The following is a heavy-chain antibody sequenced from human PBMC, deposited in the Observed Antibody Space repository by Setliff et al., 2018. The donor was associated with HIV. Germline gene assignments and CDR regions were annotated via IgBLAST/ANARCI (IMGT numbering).Heavy chain of an antibody. CDR2: INHSGST. CDR3: ARAADYHDSSGYWAPPRYFDY. J-gene: IGHJ4*02. Sequence: PSETLSLTCTVSGGSISSDTYHYSWIRQPPGKGLEWIGEINHSGSTNYNPSLKSRVSISVDTSKKQFSLKLSSVSAADTAVYYCARAADYHDSSGYWAPPRYFDYWGQGTLVTVSS. D-gene: IGHD3-22*01. CDR1: GGSISSDTYH. V-gene: IGHV4-39*07.